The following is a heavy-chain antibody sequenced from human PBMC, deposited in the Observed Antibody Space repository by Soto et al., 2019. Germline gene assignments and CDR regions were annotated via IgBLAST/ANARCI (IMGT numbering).Heavy chain of an antibody. V-gene: IGHV4-34*01. CDR2: INHSGST. CDR3: ARSRTTVTPSGFQH. CDR1: GESFSAYY. Sequence: PSETLSLTCAVYGESFSAYYWTWIRQPPGKGLEWIGEINHSGSTKYNPSLRSRVTVSVDTSKHQFSLKLSSVTAADTAVYYCARSRTTVTPSGFQHWGQGTLVTVSS. J-gene: IGHJ1*01. D-gene: IGHD4-17*01.